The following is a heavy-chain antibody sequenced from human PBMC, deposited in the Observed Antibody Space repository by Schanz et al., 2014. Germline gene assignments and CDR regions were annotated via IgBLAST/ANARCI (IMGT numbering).Heavy chain of an antibody. Sequence: QGHLVQSGAEVKEPGASVQVSCKASGYVFTAYYMHWVRQAPGQGLEWMGVTNPNGGAEFAQKFQGRISMNRDTSTTTFYMELSSLTSDDTAVYFCARDVGRPGHFWYFDLWGRGPLVTVSS. CDR1: GYVFTAYY. CDR3: ARDVGRPGHFWYFDL. J-gene: IGHJ2*01. V-gene: IGHV1-2*02. CDR2: TNPNGGA. D-gene: IGHD1-1*01.